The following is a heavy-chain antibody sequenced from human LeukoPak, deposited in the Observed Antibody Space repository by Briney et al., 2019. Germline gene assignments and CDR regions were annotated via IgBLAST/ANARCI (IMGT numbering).Heavy chain of an antibody. CDR2: ITSSSSTI. Sequence: GGSLRLSCAASGFSFSSYSMNWVRQAPGKGLEWVSYITSSSSTIYYVGSVKGRSTISRDNAKNSLYLQMNSLRAEDTAVYYCARGVIYGSGSYTPLWGQGTLVTVAA. J-gene: IGHJ4*02. V-gene: IGHV3-48*01. CDR1: GFSFSSYS. CDR3: ARGVIYGSGSYTPL. D-gene: IGHD3-10*01.